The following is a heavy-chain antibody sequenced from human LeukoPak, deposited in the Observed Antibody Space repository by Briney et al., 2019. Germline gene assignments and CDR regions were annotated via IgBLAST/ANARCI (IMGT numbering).Heavy chain of an antibody. J-gene: IGHJ2*01. CDR3: ARGVTMIVVVIHAWYFDL. V-gene: IGHV4-4*02. CDR2: IYHSGST. Sequence: SETLSLTCAVSGGSISSSNWWSWVRQPPGKGLEWIGEIYHSGSTNYNPSLKSRVTISVDKSKNQFSLKLSSVTAADTAVYYCARGVTMIVVVIHAWYFDLWGRGTLVTVSS. CDR1: GGSISSSNW. D-gene: IGHD3-22*01.